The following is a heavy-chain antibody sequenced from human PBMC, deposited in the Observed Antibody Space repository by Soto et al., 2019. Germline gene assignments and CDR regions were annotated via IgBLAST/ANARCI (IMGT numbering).Heavy chain of an antibody. D-gene: IGHD2-15*01. CDR2: IYYSGST. CDR1: GGSISSYY. J-gene: IGHJ4*02. Sequence: QVQLQESGPGLVKPSETLSLTCTVSGGSISSYYWSWIRQPPGKGLEWIGYIYYSGSTNYNPSLKIRVTVSVDTSKNQFSLKLRSVTAADTAVYYCAREGYCSGGSCYSPFDYWGQGTLVTVSS. CDR3: AREGYCSGGSCYSPFDY. V-gene: IGHV4-59*01.